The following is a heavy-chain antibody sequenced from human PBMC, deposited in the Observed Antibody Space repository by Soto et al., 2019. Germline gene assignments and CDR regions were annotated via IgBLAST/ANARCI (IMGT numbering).Heavy chain of an antibody. Sequence: SETLSLTCTVSGGSISSSSYYWGWIRQPPGKGLEWIGSIYYSGSTYYNPSLKSRVTISVDTSKNQFSLKLSSVTAADTAVYYCARQVTVQFDYWGQGTLVTVSS. CDR3: ARQVTVQFDY. CDR1: GGSISSSSYY. D-gene: IGHD4-17*01. CDR2: IYYSGST. J-gene: IGHJ4*02. V-gene: IGHV4-39*01.